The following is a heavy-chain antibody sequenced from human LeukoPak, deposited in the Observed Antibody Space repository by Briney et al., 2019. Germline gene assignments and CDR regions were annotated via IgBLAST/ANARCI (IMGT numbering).Heavy chain of an antibody. Sequence: SETLSLTCTVSGGSISSYYWSWIRQPPGKGLEWIGYIYYSGSTNYNPSLKSRVTISVDTSKNQFSLKLSSVTAADTAVYYCAREAPASGWPRYYFDYWGQGTLVTVSS. D-gene: IGHD6-19*01. V-gene: IGHV4-59*01. CDR2: IYYSGST. CDR1: GGSISSYY. J-gene: IGHJ4*02. CDR3: AREAPASGWPRYYFDY.